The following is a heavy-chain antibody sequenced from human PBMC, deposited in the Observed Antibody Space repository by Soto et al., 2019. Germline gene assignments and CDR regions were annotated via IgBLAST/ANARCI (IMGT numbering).Heavy chain of an antibody. D-gene: IGHD6-19*01. J-gene: IGHJ3*01. CDR1: GFTFSSYA. Sequence: GSLRLSCAASGFTFSSYAMHWVRQAPGKGLEWVAVISYDGSNKYYADSVKGRFTISRDNSKNTLYLQMNSLRAEDTAVYYCARADGQRAVAGPTDDWGQGTMVTVSS. V-gene: IGHV3-30-3*01. CDR3: ARADGQRAVAGPTDD. CDR2: ISYDGSNK.